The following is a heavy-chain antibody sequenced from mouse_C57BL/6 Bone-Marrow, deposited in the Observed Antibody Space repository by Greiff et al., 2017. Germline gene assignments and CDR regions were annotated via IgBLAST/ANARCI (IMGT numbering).Heavy chain of an antibody. CDR2: INPSSGYT. CDR1: GYTFTSYT. J-gene: IGHJ4*01. Sequence: VKLVESGAELARPGASVKMSCKASGYTFTSYTMHWVKQRPGQGLEWIGYINPSSGYTKYNQKFKDKATLTADKSSSTAYMQLSSLTSEDSAVYYCARSGYYYGRGYYAMDYWGQGTSVTVSS. CDR3: ARSGYYYGRGYYAMDY. V-gene: IGHV1-4*01. D-gene: IGHD1-1*01.